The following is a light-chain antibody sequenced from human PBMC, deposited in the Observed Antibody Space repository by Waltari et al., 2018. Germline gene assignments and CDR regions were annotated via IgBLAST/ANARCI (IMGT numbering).Light chain of an antibody. V-gene: IGKV3-20*01. Sequence: CRASQSVSSSYLAWYQQKPGQDPRLLIYGASNRATGIPDRFSGSGSGTDFTLTIRGLEPEDFAVYYCQQYRSSSWTFGQGTKVEIK. J-gene: IGKJ1*01. CDR1: QSVSSSY. CDR2: GAS. CDR3: QQYRSSSWT.